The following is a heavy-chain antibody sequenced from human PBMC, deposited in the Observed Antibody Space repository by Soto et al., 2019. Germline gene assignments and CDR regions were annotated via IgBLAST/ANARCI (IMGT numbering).Heavy chain of an antibody. CDR2: ISADNGNT. CDR1: GYTFTNNV. V-gene: IGHV1-3*05. Sequence: QVQLVQSGAEEKKPGASVKVSCKASGYTFTNNVMHWVRQAPGQRLEWMGWISADNGNTKYSQKFQGRVTITRDTSANTAYMELSSLRSDATAVYYCARGEKGTISDYWGQGTLVTVSS. J-gene: IGHJ4*02. D-gene: IGHD1-1*01. CDR3: ARGEKGTISDY.